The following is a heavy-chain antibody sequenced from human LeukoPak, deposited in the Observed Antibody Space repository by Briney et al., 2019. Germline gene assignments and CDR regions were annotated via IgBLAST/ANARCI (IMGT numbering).Heavy chain of an antibody. J-gene: IGHJ4*02. Sequence: SETLSLTCTVSGGSISSSSYYWGWIRQPPGKGLERIGSIYYSGSTYYNPSLKSRVTISVDTSKNQFSLKLSSVTAADTAVYYCARTITSGYFHVWGQGTLVTVSS. V-gene: IGHV4-39*01. CDR2: IYYSGST. CDR1: GGSISSSSYY. D-gene: IGHD1-14*01. CDR3: ARTITSGYFHV.